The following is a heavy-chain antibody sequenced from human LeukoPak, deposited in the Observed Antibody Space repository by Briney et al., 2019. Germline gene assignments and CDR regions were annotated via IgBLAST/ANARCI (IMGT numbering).Heavy chain of an antibody. CDR2: MISTGTI. CDR3: ARASAVVPASFSGYYYYMDV. J-gene: IGHJ6*03. CDR1: GASISGYY. Sequence: SETLSLTCTVSGASISGYYWCWIRQPPGQRLGRIGYMISTGTINYNPSLKSRVTISVDTSKNQFSLKLSSVTAADTAVYYCARASAVVPASFSGYYYYMDVWGKGTTVTVSS. D-gene: IGHD2-15*01. V-gene: IGHV4-59*12.